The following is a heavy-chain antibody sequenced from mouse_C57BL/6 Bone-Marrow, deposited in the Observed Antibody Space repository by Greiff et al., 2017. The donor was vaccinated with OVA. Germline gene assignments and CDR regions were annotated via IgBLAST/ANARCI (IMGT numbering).Heavy chain of an antibody. J-gene: IGHJ2*01. V-gene: IGHV1-15*01. CDR1: GYTFTDYE. Sequence: QVQLQQSGAELVRPGASVTLSCKASGYTFTDYELHWVKPTPLHGLEWIGAIDPETGGTAYNQKFKGKAILTADKSSSTAYMELRSLTSEDSAVYYCTRSYSNYGDFDYWGQGTTLTVSS. CDR2: IDPETGGT. D-gene: IGHD2-5*01. CDR3: TRSYSNYGDFDY.